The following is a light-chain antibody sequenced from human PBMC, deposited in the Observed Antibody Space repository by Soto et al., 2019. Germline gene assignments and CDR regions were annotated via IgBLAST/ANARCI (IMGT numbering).Light chain of an antibody. CDR2: AAS. CDR3: QQSYSTPIT. Sequence: IKMTQSPSSLSASVGDRVTITFRASQSISSYLNWYQQKPGKAPKLLIYAASSLQSGVPSRFSGSGSGTDFTLTISSLQPEDFATYYCQQSYSTPITFGQGTRLEI. V-gene: IGKV1-39*01. J-gene: IGKJ5*01. CDR1: QSISSY.